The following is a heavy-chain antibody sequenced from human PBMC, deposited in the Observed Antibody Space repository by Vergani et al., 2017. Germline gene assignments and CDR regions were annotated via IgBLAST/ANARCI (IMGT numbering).Heavy chain of an antibody. CDR2: IYSGGST. CDR3: AVCEERQLVYYYYYMDV. J-gene: IGHJ6*03. V-gene: IGHV3-53*04. D-gene: IGHD6-6*01. CDR1: GFTFSSYW. Sequence: EVQLVESGGGLVQPGGSLRLSCAASGFTFSSYWMSWVRQAPGKGLEWVSVIYSGGSTYYADSVKGRFTISRHNSKNTLYLQMNSLRAEDTAVYYCAVCEERQLVYYYYYMDVWGKGP.